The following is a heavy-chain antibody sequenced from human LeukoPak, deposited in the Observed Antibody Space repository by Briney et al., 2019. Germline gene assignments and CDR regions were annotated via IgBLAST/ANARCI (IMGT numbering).Heavy chain of an antibody. CDR2: ISGSGGST. CDR3: AKERSSGWYGYMQH. D-gene: IGHD6-19*01. CDR1: GFTFSSYA. J-gene: IGHJ1*01. Sequence: GGSLRLSCAAPGFTFSSYAMNWVRQAPGKGLEWVSAISGSGGSTYYADSVKGRFTISRDNSKNTLYLQMNSLRAEDTAAYYCAKERSSGWYGYMQHWGQGTLVTVSS. V-gene: IGHV3-23*01.